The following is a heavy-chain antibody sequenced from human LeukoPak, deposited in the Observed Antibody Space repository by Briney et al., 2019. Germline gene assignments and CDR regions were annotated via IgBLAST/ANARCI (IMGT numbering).Heavy chain of an antibody. V-gene: IGHV4-39*01. CDR1: GGSISSSSYY. Sequence: SETLSLTCTVSGGSISSSSYYWGWIRQPPGKGLEWIGEINHSGSTNYNPSLKSRVTISVDTSKNQFSLKLSSVTAADTAVYYCARHQIVGATSLDYWGQGTLVTVSS. CDR3: ARHQIVGATSLDY. CDR2: INHSGST. J-gene: IGHJ4*02. D-gene: IGHD1-26*01.